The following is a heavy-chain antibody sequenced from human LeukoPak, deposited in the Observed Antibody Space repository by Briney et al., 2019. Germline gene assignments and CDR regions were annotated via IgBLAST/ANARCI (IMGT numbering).Heavy chain of an antibody. V-gene: IGHV3-23*01. J-gene: IGHJ5*02. Sequence: GGSLRLSCAASGFTFSSYAMSWVSQAPGKGLEWVSAISGSGGSTYYADSVKGRFTISRDNSKNTLYLQMNSLRAEDTAVYYCAKDSQQLVLYNWFDPWGQGTLVTVSS. CDR1: GFTFSSYA. CDR3: AKDSQQLVLYNWFDP. D-gene: IGHD6-13*01. CDR2: ISGSGGST.